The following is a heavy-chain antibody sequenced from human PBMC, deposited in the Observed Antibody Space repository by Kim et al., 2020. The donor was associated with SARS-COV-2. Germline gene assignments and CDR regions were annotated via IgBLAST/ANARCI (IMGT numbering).Heavy chain of an antibody. J-gene: IGHJ5*02. D-gene: IGHD1-7*01. Sequence: ASVKVSCKASGYTFTSYGISWVRQAPGQGLEWMGWISAYNGNTNYAQKLQGRVTMTTDTSTSTAYMELRSLRSDDTAVYYCAREEVLITGTTTGINWFDPWGQGTLLTGSS. CDR2: ISAYNGNT. CDR1: GYTFTSYG. V-gene: IGHV1-18*04. CDR3: AREEVLITGTTTGINWFDP.